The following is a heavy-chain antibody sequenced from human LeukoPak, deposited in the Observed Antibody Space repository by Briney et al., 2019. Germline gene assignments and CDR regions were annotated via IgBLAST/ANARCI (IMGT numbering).Heavy chain of an antibody. CDR2: IYYSGST. CDR3: ARGELPYSSGWYPRGYFDY. Sequence: SETLSLTCTVSGGSVSSGSYYWSWIRQPPGKGLEWIGYIYYSGSTNYNPSLKSRVTISVDTSKNQFSLKLSSVTAADTAVYYCARGELPYSSGWYPRGYFDYWGQGTLVTVSS. D-gene: IGHD6-19*01. CDR1: GGSVSSGSYY. V-gene: IGHV4-61*01. J-gene: IGHJ4*02.